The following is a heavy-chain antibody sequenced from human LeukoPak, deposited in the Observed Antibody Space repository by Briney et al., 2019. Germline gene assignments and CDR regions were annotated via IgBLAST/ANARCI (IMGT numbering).Heavy chain of an antibody. D-gene: IGHD2-15*01. CDR3: ARFGGLLDAFDI. Sequence: SQTLSLTCTVSGGSISSGGYYWSWIRQPPGKGLEWIGYIYHSGSTYYNPSLKSRVTISVDRSKNQFSLKLSSVTAADTAVYYCARFGGLLDAFDIWGQGTMVTVSS. V-gene: IGHV4-30-2*01. CDR1: GGSISSGGYY. CDR2: IYHSGST. J-gene: IGHJ3*02.